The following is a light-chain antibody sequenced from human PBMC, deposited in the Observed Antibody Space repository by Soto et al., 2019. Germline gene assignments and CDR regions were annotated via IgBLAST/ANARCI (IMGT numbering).Light chain of an antibody. CDR1: QGIRTD. CDR2: AAS. CDR3: LQEYNYPRT. Sequence: AIQMTQSPSSLSASVGARVTITCRASQGIRTDLGWYQQKPGKAPKILIYAASSLQSGVPLRFSGSGSGTAVTLTISSLQPEDFANYYWLQEYNYPRTCGQGTEVEF. J-gene: IGKJ1*01. V-gene: IGKV1-6*01.